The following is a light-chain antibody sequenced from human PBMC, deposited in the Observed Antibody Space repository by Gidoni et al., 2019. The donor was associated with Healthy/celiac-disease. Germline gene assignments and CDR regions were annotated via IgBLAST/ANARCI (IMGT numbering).Light chain of an antibody. CDR3: QQYNSYSPF. V-gene: IGKV1-5*01. CDR1: QRISSR. Sequence: DIPVTQSPPTLPASVGDRVTITCRGSQRISSRLAWYQQKPGEAPKLLIYDASRLESGVPSRFSGSGSGTEFTLTISRLQPDDVATYYCQQYNSYSPFFGPGTKVDIK. J-gene: IGKJ3*01. CDR2: DAS.